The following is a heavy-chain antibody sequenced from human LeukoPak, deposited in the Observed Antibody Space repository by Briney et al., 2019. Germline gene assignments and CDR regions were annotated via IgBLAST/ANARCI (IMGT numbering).Heavy chain of an antibody. J-gene: IGHJ4*02. CDR3: ARHSGSGSYHSPFGN. D-gene: IGHD3-10*01. CDR2: IYYSGST. CDR1: GGSISSSSYY. Sequence: PSETLSLTCTVSGGSISSSSYYWVWIRQPPGKGLEWIGSIYYSGSTYYNPSLKSRVTISVDTSKNQFSLELTSVTAADTAVYFCARHSGSGSYHSPFGNWGQGTLVTVSS. V-gene: IGHV4-39*01.